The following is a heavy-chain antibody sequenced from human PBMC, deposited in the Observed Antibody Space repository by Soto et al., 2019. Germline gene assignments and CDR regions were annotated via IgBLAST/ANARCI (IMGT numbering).Heavy chain of an antibody. CDR1: GFSFSTYG. V-gene: IGHV3-33*01. J-gene: IGHJ6*02. CDR3: ARVEAPLIHSDHYYYGMDV. CDR2: IWYDGTNT. Sequence: QVQLVESGGGVVRPGRSLRLACAASGFSFSTYGMHWVRQAPGKGLQWVAVIWYDGTNTYYADSVKGRFTISRDNSKDTLYLEMNNLRAEDTAVYYCARVEAPLIHSDHYYYGMDVWGQGTTVTVSS. D-gene: IGHD5-18*01.